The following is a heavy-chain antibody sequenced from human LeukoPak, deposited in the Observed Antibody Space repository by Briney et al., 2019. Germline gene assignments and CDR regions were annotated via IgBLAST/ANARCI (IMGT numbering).Heavy chain of an antibody. J-gene: IGHJ6*02. CDR2: ISYDGSNK. CDR1: GFTFSSYA. V-gene: IGHV3-30-3*01. D-gene: IGHD4-11*01. Sequence: GRSLRLSCAASGFTFSSYAMHWVRQAPGKGLEWVAVISYDGSNKYYADSVKGRFTISRDNSKNTLYLQMNSLRAEDTAVYYCARDRGFVGYSEYYYYGMDVWGQGTTVTVS. CDR3: ARDRGFVGYSEYYYYGMDV.